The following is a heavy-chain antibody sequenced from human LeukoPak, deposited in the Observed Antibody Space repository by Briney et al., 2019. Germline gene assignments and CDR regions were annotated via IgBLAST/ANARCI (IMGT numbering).Heavy chain of an antibody. CDR3: ARVRSSDHWFDY. V-gene: IGHV4-4*07. D-gene: IGHD2-21*01. J-gene: IGHJ4*02. Sequence: PSETLSLTCTVSGGSISNYHWGWIRQPAGKGLEWIGRIYTSGSTNYNPSLKSRVTMSVDTSKNQFSLKLTSVTAADTAVYYCARVRSSDHWFDYWGQGTLVTVSS. CDR2: IYTSGST. CDR1: GGSISNYH.